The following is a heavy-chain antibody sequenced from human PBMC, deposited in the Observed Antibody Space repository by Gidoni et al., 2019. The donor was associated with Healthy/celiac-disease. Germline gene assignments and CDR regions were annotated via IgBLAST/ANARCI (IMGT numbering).Heavy chain of an antibody. CDR2: ISWNSGSI. Sequence: EVQLVESGGGLVQPGRSLRLSCAASGFTFDDYAMHWVRQAPGKGLEWVSGISWNSGSIGYADSVKGRFTISRDNAKNSLYLQMNSLRAEDTALYYCAKEKRSNGITIFGVVTAGFDYWGQGTLVTVSS. CDR3: AKEKRSNGITIFGVVTAGFDY. J-gene: IGHJ4*02. V-gene: IGHV3-9*01. D-gene: IGHD3-3*01. CDR1: GFTFDDYA.